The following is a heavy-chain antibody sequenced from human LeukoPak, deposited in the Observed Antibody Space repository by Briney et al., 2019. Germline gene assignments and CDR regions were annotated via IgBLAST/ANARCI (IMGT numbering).Heavy chain of an antibody. V-gene: IGHV3-30-3*01. J-gene: IGHJ4*02. CDR1: GFTFSSYA. CDR2: ISYDGSNK. Sequence: GGSLRLSCAASGFTFSSYAMHWVRQAPGKELEWVAVISYDGSNKYYADSVKGRFSISRDNSKNTLSLQMNSLRAEDTAVYYCARDRGSGWYLDLWGQGTLVIVSS. D-gene: IGHD6-19*01. CDR3: ARDRGSGWYLDL.